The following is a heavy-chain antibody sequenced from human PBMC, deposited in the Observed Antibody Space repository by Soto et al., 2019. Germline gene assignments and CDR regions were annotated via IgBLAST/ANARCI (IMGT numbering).Heavy chain of an antibody. J-gene: IGHJ4*02. V-gene: IGHV4-61*08. D-gene: IGHD6-6*01. Sequence: SETLSLTCTVSGGSISSGGYYWSWIRQHPGKGLEWIGYIYYSGSTNYNPSLKSRVTISVDTSKNQFSLKLSSVTAADTAVYYCARLVPPSYYFDYWGQGTLVTVSS. CDR2: IYYSGST. CDR1: GGSISSGGYY. CDR3: ARLVPPSYYFDY.